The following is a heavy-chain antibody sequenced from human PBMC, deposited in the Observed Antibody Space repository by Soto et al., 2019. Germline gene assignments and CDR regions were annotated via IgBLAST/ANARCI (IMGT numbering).Heavy chain of an antibody. CDR1: GYTFTSYA. J-gene: IGHJ4*02. CDR3: ARPGIAAAGPGI. D-gene: IGHD6-13*01. CDR2: INAGNGNT. Sequence: ASVKVSCKASGYTFTSYAMHWVRQAPGQRLEWMGWINAGNGNTKYSQKFQGRVTITRDTSASTAYMELSSLRSEDTAVYYCARPGIAAAGPGIWGQGTLVTVSS. V-gene: IGHV1-3*01.